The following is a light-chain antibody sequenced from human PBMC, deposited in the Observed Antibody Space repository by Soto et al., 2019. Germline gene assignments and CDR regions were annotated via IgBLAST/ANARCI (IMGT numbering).Light chain of an antibody. CDR2: LEGSGSY. CDR3: ETWDSNTHTV. Sequence: QLVLTQSSSAPASLGSSVKLTCTLSSGHSSYIIAWHQQQPGKAPRYLMKLEGSGSYNKGSGVPDRFSGSSSGADRYLTISNLQFEDEADYYCETWDSNTHTVFAGGTKLTVL. V-gene: IGLV4-60*02. J-gene: IGLJ3*02. CDR1: SGHSSYI.